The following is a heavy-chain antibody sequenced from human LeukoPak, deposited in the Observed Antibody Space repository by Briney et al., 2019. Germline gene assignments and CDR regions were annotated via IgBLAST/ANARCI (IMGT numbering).Heavy chain of an antibody. V-gene: IGHV3-23*01. J-gene: IGHJ4*02. Sequence: GGSLRLSCAASGFTLSSYAMSCVRQAPGKGLEWVSAISGSGDSTYYADSVKGRFTISRDNSKNTLDLQMNSLRAEDRAVYYCANALLRSSGTYYGFFDYWGQGTLVTVSS. CDR3: ANALLRSSGTYYGFFDY. CDR1: GFTLSSYA. D-gene: IGHD3-10*01. CDR2: ISGSGDST.